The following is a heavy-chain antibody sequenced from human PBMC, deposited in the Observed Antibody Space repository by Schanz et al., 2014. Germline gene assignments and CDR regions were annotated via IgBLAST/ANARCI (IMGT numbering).Heavy chain of an antibody. CDR2: ISYDGNNQ. V-gene: IGHV3-30*04. J-gene: IGHJ6*02. D-gene: IGHD3-3*01. Sequence: QLQLVESGGGVVQPGRSLRLSCAASGFPFRSYVMHWVRQAPGKGLEWVAFISYDGNNQYYADSVKGRFTISRDNSKNTLYLQMNSLRVEDTAVYYCARYGFRKFGVVYGLAVWGQGTTVTVS. CDR3: ARYGFRKFGVVYGLAV. CDR1: GFPFRSYV.